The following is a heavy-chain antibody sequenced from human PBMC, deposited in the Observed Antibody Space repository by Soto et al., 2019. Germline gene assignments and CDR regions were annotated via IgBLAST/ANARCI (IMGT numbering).Heavy chain of an antibody. CDR1: GGSFSGYY. D-gene: IGHD4-17*01. J-gene: IGHJ6*02. CDR3: FYGGYYYGMDV. CDR2: INHSGST. V-gene: IGHV4-34*01. Sequence: PSETLSLTCAVYGGSFSGYYWSWIRRPPGKGLEWIGEINHSGSTNYNPSLKSRVTISVDTSKNRFSLKLSSVTAADTAVYYCFYGGYYYGMDVWGQGTTVTVSS.